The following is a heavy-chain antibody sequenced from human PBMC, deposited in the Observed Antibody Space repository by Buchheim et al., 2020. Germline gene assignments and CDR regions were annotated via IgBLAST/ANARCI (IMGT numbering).Heavy chain of an antibody. CDR1: GFTFSSYA. J-gene: IGHJ6*02. Sequence: QVQLVESGGGVVQPGRSLRLSCAASGFTFSSYAMHWVRQAPGKGLEWVAVISYDGSNKYYADSVKGRFTISRDNSKNTLYLQMNSLRAEDTAVYYCARAEALWFGELSSGMDVWGQGTT. CDR2: ISYDGSNK. D-gene: IGHD3-10*01. V-gene: IGHV3-30-3*01. CDR3: ARAEALWFGELSSGMDV.